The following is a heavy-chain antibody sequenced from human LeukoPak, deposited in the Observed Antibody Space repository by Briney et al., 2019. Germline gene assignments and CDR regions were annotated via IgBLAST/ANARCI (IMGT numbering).Heavy chain of an antibody. D-gene: IGHD5-18*01. V-gene: IGHV3-21*01. Sequence: GGSLRLSCAASGFTFSSYSMNWVRQAPGKGLGWVSSISSSSSYIYYADSVKGRFTISRDNAKNSLYLQMNSLRAEDTAVYYCARDSGYSYGTGLYYYYGMDVWGQGTTVTVSS. CDR2: ISSSSSYI. CDR1: GFTFSSYS. CDR3: ARDSGYSYGTGLYYYYGMDV. J-gene: IGHJ6*02.